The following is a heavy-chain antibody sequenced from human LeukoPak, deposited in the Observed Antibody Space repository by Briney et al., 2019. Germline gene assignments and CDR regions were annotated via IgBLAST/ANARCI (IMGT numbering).Heavy chain of an antibody. J-gene: IGHJ4*02. CDR2: INWSGGST. CDR1: GFNLDEYG. Sequence: GGSLRLSCGVSGFNLDEYGMSWVRQVPGKGLEWVSGINWSGGSTHYADSVKGRFTISRDNAKNSLYLEMDTLRVEDTALYYCARAVDTSMAYYFDYWGQGTLVTVSS. D-gene: IGHD5-18*01. CDR3: ARAVDTSMAYYFDY. V-gene: IGHV3-20*04.